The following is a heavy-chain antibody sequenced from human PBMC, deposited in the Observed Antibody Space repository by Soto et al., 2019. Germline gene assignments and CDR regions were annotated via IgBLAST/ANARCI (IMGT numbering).Heavy chain of an antibody. CDR3: ARDLRIANYYYYGMDV. D-gene: IGHD6-13*01. J-gene: IGHJ6*02. Sequence: EVQLVESGGGLVKPGGSLRLSCAASGFTFSSYDMHWVRQATGKGLEWVSAIGTAGDTYYPGSVKGRFTISRENAKNSLYLQMNSLRAGDTAVYYCARDLRIANYYYYGMDVWGQGTTVTVSS. CDR2: IGTAGDT. CDR1: GFTFSSYD. V-gene: IGHV3-13*01.